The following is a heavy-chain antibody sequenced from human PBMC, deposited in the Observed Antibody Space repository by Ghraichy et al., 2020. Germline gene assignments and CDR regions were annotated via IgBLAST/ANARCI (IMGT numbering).Heavy chain of an antibody. CDR3: ARHFSGNYWNEDDAFDI. D-gene: IGHD1-26*01. Sequence: SETLSLTCTVSGGSISSSSYYWGWIRQPPGKGLEWIGTIYYSGSTYYNPSLKSRVTISVDTSKNHFSLKLSSVTAADTAVYFCARHFSGNYWNEDDAFDIWGQGTMVTVSS. CDR2: IYYSGST. J-gene: IGHJ3*02. V-gene: IGHV4-39*01. CDR1: GGSISSSSYY.